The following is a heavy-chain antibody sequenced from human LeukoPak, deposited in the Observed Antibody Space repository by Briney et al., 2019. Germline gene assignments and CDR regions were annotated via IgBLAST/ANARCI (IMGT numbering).Heavy chain of an antibody. D-gene: IGHD1-26*01. CDR1: GNYW. J-gene: IGHJ5*02. V-gene: IGHV3-74*01. CDR3: ARGPKVGLNWFDP. CDR2: INSDGSWT. Sequence: PGGSLRLSCAASGNYWMHWVRQAPGKGLVWVSHINSDGSWTSYADSVKGRFTISKDNAKNTVYLQMNSLRAEDTAVYYCARGPKVGLNWFDPWGQGTLVTVSS.